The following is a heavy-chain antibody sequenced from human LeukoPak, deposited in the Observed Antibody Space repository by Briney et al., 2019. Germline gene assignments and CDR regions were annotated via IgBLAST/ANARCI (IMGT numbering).Heavy chain of an antibody. V-gene: IGHV3-33*01. CDR2: IWYDGSNK. CDR1: GFTCSSYG. J-gene: IGHJ4*02. Sequence: GGSLRLSCAASGFTCSSYGRHWVRQAPGKGLEWVAVIWYDGSNKYYADSVKGRFTISRDNSKNTMYLQMNSLRVEDTAVYYCARDLTHYFDYWGQGTLVTVSS. CDR3: ARDLTHYFDY.